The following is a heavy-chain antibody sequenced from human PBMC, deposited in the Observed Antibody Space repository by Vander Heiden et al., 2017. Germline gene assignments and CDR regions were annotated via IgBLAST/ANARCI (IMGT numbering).Heavy chain of an antibody. CDR3: TRDRGYSYGAIDY. J-gene: IGHJ4*02. D-gene: IGHD5-18*01. V-gene: IGHV3-49*05. CDR1: GFTFGDYA. Sequence: EVQLVESGGGLVKPGRSLRLPCTASGFTFGDYAMSWFRQAPGKGLEWVGFIRSKAYGGTTEYAASVKGRFTISRDDSKSIAYLQMNSLKTEDTAVYYCTRDRGYSYGAIDYWGQGTLVTVSS. CDR2: IRSKAYGGTT.